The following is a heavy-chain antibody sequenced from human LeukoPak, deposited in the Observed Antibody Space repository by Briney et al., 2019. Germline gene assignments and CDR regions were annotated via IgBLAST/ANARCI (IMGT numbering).Heavy chain of an antibody. J-gene: IGHJ4*02. CDR2: ISSSSSYI. CDR1: GFTFSSYS. V-gene: IGHV3-21*01. Sequence: GSLRLSCAASGFTFSSYSMNWVRQAPGKGLEWVSSISSSSSYIYYADSVKGRFTISRDNAKNTLYLQMNSLRAEDTAVYYCSREDYDSSSCFDDWGQGTLVTVSS. CDR3: SREDYDSSSCFDD. D-gene: IGHD3-22*01.